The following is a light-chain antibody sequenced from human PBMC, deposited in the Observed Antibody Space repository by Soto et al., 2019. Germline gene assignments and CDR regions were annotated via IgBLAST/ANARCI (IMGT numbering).Light chain of an antibody. V-gene: IGLV2-8*01. J-gene: IGLJ1*01. CDR3: ASYAGTRIFV. CDR2: EVT. CDR1: SSDVGFYDF. Sequence: QSALTQPPSASGSPGQSLTISCTGTSSDVGFYDFVSWYQQRPGKAPKLVIYEVTKRPSGVPDRFSGSKSGSTASLTVSGLQAHDEAEYYCASYAGTRIFVLGSGTKVT.